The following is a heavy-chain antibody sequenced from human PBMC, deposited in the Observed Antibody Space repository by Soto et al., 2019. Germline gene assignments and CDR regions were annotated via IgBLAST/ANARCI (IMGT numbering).Heavy chain of an antibody. CDR1: GFTFSSYG. CDR3: AREWVTNYYYYGMDV. CDR2: IWYDGSNK. Sequence: PGGSLRLSCAASGFTFSSYGMHWVRQAPGKGLEWVAVIWYDGSNKYYADSVKGRFTISRDNSKNTLYLQMNSLRAEDTAVYYCAREWVTNYYYYGMDVWGQGTTVTVSS. J-gene: IGHJ6*02. V-gene: IGHV3-33*01. D-gene: IGHD2-21*02.